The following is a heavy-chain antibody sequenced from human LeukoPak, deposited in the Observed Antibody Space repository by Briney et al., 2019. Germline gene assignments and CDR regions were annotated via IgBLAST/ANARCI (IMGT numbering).Heavy chain of an antibody. CDR2: IYYNGYT. CDR3: ARSSIAVAGLFNY. CDR1: GGSIGTYY. V-gene: IGHV4-59*01. Sequence: SETLSLTCTVSGGSIGTYYWSWIRQPPGKGLEWIGYIYYNGYTDYNPSLKSRVTISIHTSKNQFSLNLSSVTAEDTAVYYCARSSIAVAGLFNYWGQGTLVTVSS. J-gene: IGHJ4*02. D-gene: IGHD6-19*01.